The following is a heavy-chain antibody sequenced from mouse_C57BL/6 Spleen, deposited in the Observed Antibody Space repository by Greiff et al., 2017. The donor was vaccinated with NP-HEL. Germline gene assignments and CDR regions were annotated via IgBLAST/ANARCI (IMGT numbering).Heavy chain of an antibody. CDR1: GYTFTDHT. CDR3: ARARNWANWYFDV. J-gene: IGHJ1*03. V-gene: IGHV1-78*01. Sequence: QVQLQQSDAELVKPGASVKISCKVSGYTFTDHTIHWMKQRPEQGLEWIGYIYPRDGSTKYNEKFKGKATLTADKSSSTAYMQLNRRTSEDAAVDFCARARNWANWYFDVWGTGTTVTVSS. CDR2: IYPRDGST. D-gene: IGHD4-1*01.